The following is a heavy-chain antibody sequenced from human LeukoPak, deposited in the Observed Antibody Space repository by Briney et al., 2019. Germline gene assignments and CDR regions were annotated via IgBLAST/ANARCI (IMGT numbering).Heavy chain of an antibody. V-gene: IGHV4-34*01. CDR1: GWTFSGYY. J-gene: IGHJ6*03. CDR3: ARGRQDVTMIVVVMTAVSYYLDV. Sequence: AGTLSLTCAVSGWTFSGYYWTWLRQTPEKGLEWVGEMNPSGSTSYNPSLKSRVTISVDTSKNQFSPKLSSVTAADTAVYYCARGRQDVTMIVVVMTAVSYYLDVWGKGTTVTVS. CDR2: MNPSGST. D-gene: IGHD3-22*01.